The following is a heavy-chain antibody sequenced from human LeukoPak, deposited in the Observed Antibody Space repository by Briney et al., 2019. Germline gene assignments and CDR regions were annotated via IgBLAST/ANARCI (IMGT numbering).Heavy chain of an antibody. CDR1: GFTFSSYA. CDR3: AKASLRYFDWFSDY. Sequence: GGSLRLSCAASGFTFSSYAMHWVLQAPGKGLEWVAVISYDGSNKYYADSVKGRFTMSRDNSRNTLHLQMNSLRAEDTALYSCAKASLRYFDWFSDYWGQGTLVTVSS. D-gene: IGHD3-9*01. CDR2: ISYDGSNK. V-gene: IGHV3-30*18. J-gene: IGHJ4*02.